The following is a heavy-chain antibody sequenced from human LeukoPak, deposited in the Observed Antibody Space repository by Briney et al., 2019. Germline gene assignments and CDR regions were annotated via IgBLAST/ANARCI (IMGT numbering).Heavy chain of an antibody. J-gene: IGHJ3*02. CDR2: TSPYDDNP. D-gene: IGHD1-26*01. V-gene: IGHV1-18*01. CDR1: GYRFSNFG. Sequence: EASVKVSCKGSGYRFSNFGITWVRQAPGQGLEWMGWTSPYDDNPEYAKKFQGRATMTTDTSTSTAYMELRSLRPDDTAMYYCAKVDPPIVAGARGDAFEIWGQGTLVTVSS. CDR3: AKVDPPIVAGARGDAFEI.